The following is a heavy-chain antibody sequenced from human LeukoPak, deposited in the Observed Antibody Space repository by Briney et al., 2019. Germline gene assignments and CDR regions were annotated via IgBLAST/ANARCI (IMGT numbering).Heavy chain of an antibody. CDR3: ARSPLDEWRYFDWLSTPYGMDV. J-gene: IGHJ6*02. D-gene: IGHD3-9*01. CDR2: ITPNSGGT. CDR1: GYTFTKYF. V-gene: IGHV1-2*04. Sequence: ASVKVSCKASGYTFTKYFIHWVRQAPGQGLEWMGWITPNSGGTNYAQKFQGWVTMTRDTSISTAYMELSRLRSDDTAVYYCARSPLDEWRYFDWLSTPYGMDVWGQGTTVTVSS.